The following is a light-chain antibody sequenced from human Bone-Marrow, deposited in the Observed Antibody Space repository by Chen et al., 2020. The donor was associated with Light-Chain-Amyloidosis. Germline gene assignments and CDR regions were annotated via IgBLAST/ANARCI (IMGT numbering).Light chain of an antibody. CDR2: EDK. Sequence: SYELTQPPSVSVSPGQTASITCSGDKLGDRYTYWYQLKSGQSPVLVIYEDKKRPSGSPERFSGSNSGNTATLTISGTQPMDEADYYCQAWDSSTVIFGGGTKLTVL. CDR3: QAWDSSTVI. CDR1: KLGDRY. J-gene: IGLJ2*01. V-gene: IGLV3-1*01.